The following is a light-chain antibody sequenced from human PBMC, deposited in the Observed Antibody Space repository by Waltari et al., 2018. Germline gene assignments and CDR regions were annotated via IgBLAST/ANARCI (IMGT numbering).Light chain of an antibody. CDR2: DPT. Sequence: QSVLTQPASVSGSPGQSITISCTGTNSDIGSYSYVSWYQQYPGKAPKLIIYDPTERPSGVSTRFSGSKSGNTASLTISGLRANDEADYFCSSYPGRGTVIFGRGTMVTVL. V-gene: IGLV2-14*01. J-gene: IGLJ2*01. CDR3: SSYPGRGTVI. CDR1: NSDIGSYSY.